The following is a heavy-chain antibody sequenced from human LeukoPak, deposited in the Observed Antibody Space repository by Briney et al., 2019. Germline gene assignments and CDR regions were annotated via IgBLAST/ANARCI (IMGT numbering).Heavy chain of an antibody. CDR3: ARDPSSGWYLKGWFDP. Sequence: PGGSLRLSCAASGFTFSNYEMNWVRQAPGKGLEWVSYISSSGGTMYYADSVKGRFTISRDNAKNSLYLQMNSLRAEDTAVYYCARDPSSGWYLKGWFDPWGQGTLVTVSS. CDR1: GFTFSNYE. J-gene: IGHJ5*02. D-gene: IGHD6-19*01. V-gene: IGHV3-48*03. CDR2: ISSSGGTM.